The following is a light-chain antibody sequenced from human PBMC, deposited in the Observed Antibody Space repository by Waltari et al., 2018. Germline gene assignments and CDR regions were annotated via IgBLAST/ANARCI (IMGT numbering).Light chain of an antibody. CDR2: LGS. Sequence: TPGEPASISCRSSQSLLHSDGYKYLDWYLQKAGQSPQLLIYLGSNRASGVPDRFSGSGSGTDFTLKISRVEAEDVGVYYCMQALQTPWTFGQGTKVEIK. CDR1: QSLLHSDGYKY. V-gene: IGKV2-28*01. J-gene: IGKJ1*01. CDR3: MQALQTPWT.